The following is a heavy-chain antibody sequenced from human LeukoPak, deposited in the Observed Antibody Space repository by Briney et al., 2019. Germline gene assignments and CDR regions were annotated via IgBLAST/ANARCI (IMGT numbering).Heavy chain of an antibody. CDR1: GFTFSSYA. CDR3: ARDIRVPYYDFWSGLYYYYGMDV. J-gene: IGHJ6*02. Sequence: SGGSLRLSCAASGFTFSSYAMHWVRQAPGKGLEGVAVISYDGSNKYYADSVKGRFTISRDNSKNTLYLQMNSLRAEDTAVYYCARDIRVPYYDFWSGLYYYYGMDVWGQGTTVTVSS. V-gene: IGHV3-30-3*01. CDR2: ISYDGSNK. D-gene: IGHD3-3*01.